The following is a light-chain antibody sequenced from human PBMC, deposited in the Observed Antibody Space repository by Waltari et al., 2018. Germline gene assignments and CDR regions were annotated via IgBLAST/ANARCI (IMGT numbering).Light chain of an antibody. Sequence: QLVLTQSPSASASLGASVKLTCTLSSGHSSNLIAWLQQQPEKGPRYLMKVNSDGSHSKGDDIPDRFSGSSSGAERYLTISSGQSEDEADYYCQTGGHGTWVFGGGTTLTVL. J-gene: IGLJ3*02. V-gene: IGLV4-69*01. CDR2: VNSDGSH. CDR1: SGHSSNL. CDR3: QTGGHGTWV.